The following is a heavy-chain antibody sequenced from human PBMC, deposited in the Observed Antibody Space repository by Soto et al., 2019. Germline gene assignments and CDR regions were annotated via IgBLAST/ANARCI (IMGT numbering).Heavy chain of an antibody. Sequence: GASVKVSCKASGYTFTSYAMNWVRQAPGQGLEWMGWINTNTGNPTYAQGFTGRFVFSLDTSVSTAYLQICSLKAEDTAVYYCARDLGIAAAGTAFYYYYGMDVWGQGTTVTVSS. J-gene: IGHJ6*02. CDR2: INTNTGNP. CDR1: GYTFTSYA. V-gene: IGHV7-4-1*01. CDR3: ARDLGIAAAGTAFYYYYGMDV. D-gene: IGHD6-13*01.